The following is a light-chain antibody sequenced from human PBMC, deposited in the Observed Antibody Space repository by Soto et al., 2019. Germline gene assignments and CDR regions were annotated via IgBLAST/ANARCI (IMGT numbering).Light chain of an antibody. CDR1: RSDVGGYDY. Sequence: QSALTQPASVSGSPGQSITISCTGTRSDVGGYDYVSWYQHHPGKAPKLMIYEVSKRPSGVPDRFSGSKSGNTASLTVSGLQAEDEADYYCSSYAGSNNYVVFGGGTKLTVL. CDR3: SSYAGSNNYVV. V-gene: IGLV2-8*01. J-gene: IGLJ2*01. CDR2: EVS.